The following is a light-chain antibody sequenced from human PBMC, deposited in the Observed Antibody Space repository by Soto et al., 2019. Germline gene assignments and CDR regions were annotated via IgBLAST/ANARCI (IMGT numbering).Light chain of an antibody. J-gene: IGKJ2*01. Sequence: EIVLTQSPVTLSLSPGQGAALSCRASQSISNYLAWYQQKPGQAPRLLIYDASNRATGTPARFSGSGSGTDFTLTISRLESEDFAVYYCQRYGSSPPHTFGQGTKLEIK. CDR2: DAS. CDR1: QSISNY. CDR3: QRYGSSPPHT. V-gene: IGKV3-20*01.